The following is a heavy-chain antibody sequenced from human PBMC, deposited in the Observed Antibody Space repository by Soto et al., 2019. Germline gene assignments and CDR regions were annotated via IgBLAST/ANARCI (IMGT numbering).Heavy chain of an antibody. V-gene: IGHV1-58*01. Sequence: VASVKVSCESSGFTFTSSAVQWVRQTRGQRLEWIGWIVVGSGNTNYAQKFQERVTITRDMSTSTAYMELSSPRSEDTAVYYCAAEGGSSWYGNIDYWGQGTLVTVSS. J-gene: IGHJ4*02. CDR3: AAEGGSSWYGNIDY. D-gene: IGHD6-13*01. CDR1: GFTFTSSA. CDR2: IVVGSGNT.